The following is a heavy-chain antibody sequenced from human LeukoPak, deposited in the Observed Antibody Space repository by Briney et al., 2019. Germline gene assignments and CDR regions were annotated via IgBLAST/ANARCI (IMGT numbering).Heavy chain of an antibody. CDR2: ISSSSSNI. CDR1: GFTFRSYS. CDR3: ARDRDNGMDV. Sequence: GGSLRLSCAASGFTFRSYSMNWVRQAPGKGLEGVSSISSSSSNIYYADSVKGRFTISRDNAKNSLFLQMNSLRAEDTAVYYCARDRDNGMDVWGQGTTVTVSS. V-gene: IGHV3-21*01. J-gene: IGHJ6*02.